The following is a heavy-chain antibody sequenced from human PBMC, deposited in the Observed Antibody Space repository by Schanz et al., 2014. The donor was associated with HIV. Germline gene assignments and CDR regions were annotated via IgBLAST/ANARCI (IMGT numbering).Heavy chain of an antibody. CDR3: ARVFGRTYGLPDY. CDR1: GFTFNNYG. J-gene: IGHJ4*02. CDR2: ISVNGATR. D-gene: IGHD3-10*01. V-gene: IGHV3-48*04. Sequence: VQLVESGGGVVQPGRSLRLSCAASGFTFNNYGMHWVRQAPGKGLEWLSYISVNGATREYADSVKGRFTISRDNARTSLYLQMNSLRAEDTAVYYCARVFGRTYGLPDYWGQGTLVTVSS.